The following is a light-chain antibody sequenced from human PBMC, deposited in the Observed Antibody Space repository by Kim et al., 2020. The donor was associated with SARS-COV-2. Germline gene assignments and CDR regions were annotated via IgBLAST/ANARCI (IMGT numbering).Light chain of an antibody. CDR1: QTILHSSNNNNY. V-gene: IGKV4-1*01. CDR3: QHDRRALYA. CDR2: WAS. J-gene: IGKJ2*01. Sequence: DIVMTQSPDSLAVSLGERATINCKSSQTILHSSNNNNYLAWYQQKPGQPPKLLIYWASTRESGVPDRFSGGGSGTDFTLTIDNLQAEDVAVYYSQHDRRALYAVGQGTKGEI.